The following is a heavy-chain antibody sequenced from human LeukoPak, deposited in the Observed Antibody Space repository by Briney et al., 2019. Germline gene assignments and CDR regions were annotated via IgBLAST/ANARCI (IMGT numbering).Heavy chain of an antibody. CDR3: AKGPLRSSTPYYFDY. J-gene: IGHJ4*02. V-gene: IGHV3-23*01. Sequence: PGGSLRLSCAASGFTFSSYAMSWVRQAPGKGLEWVSAISGSGGSTYYADSVKGRFTISRDNSKNTLYLQMNSLGAEDTAVYYCAKGPLRSSTPYYFDYWGQGTLVTVSS. CDR1: GFTFSSYA. D-gene: IGHD3-3*01. CDR2: ISGSGGST.